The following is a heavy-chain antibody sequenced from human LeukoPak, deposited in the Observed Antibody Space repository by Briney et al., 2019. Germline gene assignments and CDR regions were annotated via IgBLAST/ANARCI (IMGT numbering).Heavy chain of an antibody. CDR3: AGAYGDYDYYYYYMDV. J-gene: IGHJ6*03. CDR2: MNPNSGNT. Sequence: ASVRVSCKASGYTFTSYDINWVRQATGQGLEWMGWMNPNSGNTGYAQKFQGRVTMTRNTSISTAYMELSSLRSEDTAVYYCAGAYGDYDYYYYYMDVWGKGTTVTVSS. D-gene: IGHD4-17*01. CDR1: GYTFTSYD. V-gene: IGHV1-8*01.